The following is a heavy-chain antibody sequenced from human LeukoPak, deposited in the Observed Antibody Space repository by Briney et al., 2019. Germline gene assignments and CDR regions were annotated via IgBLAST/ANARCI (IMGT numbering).Heavy chain of an antibody. CDR3: VRLVGSSWFDS. CDR1: GGSVSSNSAA. Sequence: SQTLSLSCAISGGSVSSNSAAWNWIRQSPSRGLEWLGKTYYRSTWYNEYAVSVKSRMNINSDTSKNQLSLQLDSVTPEDTGVYYCVRLVGSSWFDSWGGGTLVSVSS. CDR2: TYYRSTWYN. D-gene: IGHD1-26*01. J-gene: IGHJ5*01. V-gene: IGHV6-1*01.